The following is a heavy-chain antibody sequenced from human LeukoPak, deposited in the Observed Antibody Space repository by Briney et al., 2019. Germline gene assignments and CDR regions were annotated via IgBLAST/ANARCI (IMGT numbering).Heavy chain of an antibody. CDR1: GYTFTGYY. J-gene: IGHJ6*02. CDR3: AREAYCSSTSCYDLIGYYYGMDV. D-gene: IGHD2-2*01. CDR2: INPNSGGT. Sequence: ASVKVSCKASGYTFTGYYMHWVRQAPGQGLEWMGWINPNSGGTNYAQKFQGRVTMTRDTSISTAYVELSRLRSDDTAVYYCAREAYCSSTSCYDLIGYYYGMDVWGQGTTVTVSS. V-gene: IGHV1-2*02.